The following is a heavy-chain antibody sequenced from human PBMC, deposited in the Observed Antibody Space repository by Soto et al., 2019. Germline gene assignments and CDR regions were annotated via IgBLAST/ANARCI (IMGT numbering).Heavy chain of an antibody. Sequence: EVQLLESGGGLVRPGGSLRLSCADSGFSFKTYGMTWFRQAPGKGLEGVAHIGLSNSDTYYADSVKGRFTISRDNSKNMVYLQMNSLRDADTAVYYCVKGGAYCYNDCTRSYWGRGTLVTVSS. CDR3: VKGGAYCYNDCTRSY. CDR1: GFSFKTYG. V-gene: IGHV3-23*01. CDR2: IGLSNSDT. J-gene: IGHJ4*02. D-gene: IGHD2-21*01.